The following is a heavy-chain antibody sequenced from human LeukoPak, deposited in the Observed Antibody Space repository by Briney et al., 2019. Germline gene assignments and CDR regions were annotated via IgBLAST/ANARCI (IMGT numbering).Heavy chain of an antibody. CDR3: ARDQPGIVVVRAAMPDYYYGMDV. CDR1: GYTFTIYG. Sequence: GAAVNLSCKSSGYTFTIYGNSWVRQAPAQGLEWMGWISAYNGNTNYAQKLQGRVTMTTDTCTSTAYLELRSLRSDDSAVYYCARDQPGIVVVRAAMPDYYYGMDVWGQGTTVTVSS. J-gene: IGHJ6*02. D-gene: IGHD2-2*01. CDR2: ISAYNGNT. V-gene: IGHV1-18*01.